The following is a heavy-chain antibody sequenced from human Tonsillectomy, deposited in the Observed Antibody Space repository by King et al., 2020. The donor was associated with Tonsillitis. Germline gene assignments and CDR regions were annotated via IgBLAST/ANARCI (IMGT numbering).Heavy chain of an antibody. V-gene: IGHV4-59*01. CDR3: ARDNYVWGSYRNYGMDV. CDR1: GGSISSYY. J-gene: IGHJ6*02. CDR2: IYYSGTT. D-gene: IGHD3-16*02. Sequence: VQLQESGPGLVKPSETLSLTCTVSGGSISSYYWNWIRQPPGKGLEWIGYIYYSGTTNYNPSLMSRVTMSADTSKNQFSLKLSSVTAADTAVYYCARDNYVWGSYRNYGMDVWGQGTTVTVSS.